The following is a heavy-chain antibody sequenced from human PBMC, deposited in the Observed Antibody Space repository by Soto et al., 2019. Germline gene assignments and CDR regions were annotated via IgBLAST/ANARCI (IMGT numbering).Heavy chain of an antibody. Sequence: QVQLVQSGAEVRKPGASVKVSCQASGYPFTRSAIHWLRQAPGQRLEWMGCINAGNHHTKYSQKFQGRVSITTDTSASTVFMDLSSLTSEDTAVYYCARDQPHPNWNNFYTNNWFDPWGQGTLVTVS. V-gene: IGHV1-3*01. D-gene: IGHD3-16*01. CDR2: INAGNHHT. J-gene: IGHJ5*02. CDR1: GYPFTRSA. CDR3: ARDQPHPNWNNFYTNNWFDP.